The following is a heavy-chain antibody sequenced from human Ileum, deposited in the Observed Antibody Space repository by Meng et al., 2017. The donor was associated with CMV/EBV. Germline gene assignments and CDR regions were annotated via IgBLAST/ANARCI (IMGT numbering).Heavy chain of an antibody. Sequence: GHVTGPGPGLVTPSATLPSTCTVAGGSISSYYWGWIRQPAGKGLEWIGRISTSGSTNYNPSLKSRVTMSVDASKNQFSLKPTSVTAADTAVYFCARTYSSSSGITFDYWGQGTLVTVSS. V-gene: IGHV4-4*07. CDR3: ARTYSSSSGITFDY. CDR1: GGSISSYY. CDR2: ISTSGST. J-gene: IGHJ4*02. D-gene: IGHD6-6*01.